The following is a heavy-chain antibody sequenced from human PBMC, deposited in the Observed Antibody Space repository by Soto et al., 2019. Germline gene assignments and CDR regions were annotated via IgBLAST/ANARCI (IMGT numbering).Heavy chain of an antibody. CDR2: ISRSRSYT. V-gene: IGHV3-11*06. Sequence: PGGSLRLSCAASGFTFSDYYMSWIRQAPGKGLEWVSYISRSRSYTNYADSVKGRFTISRANAKNSLYLQMNSVRAEDAAVYYCERQESSGYYPEYWGQGTLVTVSS. J-gene: IGHJ4*02. D-gene: IGHD3-22*01. CDR3: ERQESSGYYPEY. CDR1: GFTFSDYY.